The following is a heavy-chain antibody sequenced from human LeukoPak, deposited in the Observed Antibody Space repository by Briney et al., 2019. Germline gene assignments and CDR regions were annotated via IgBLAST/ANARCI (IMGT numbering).Heavy chain of an antibody. V-gene: IGHV3-48*03. J-gene: IGHJ4*02. Sequence: PGGSLRLSCAVSGFAFSNYDMNWVRQAPGKGLEWVSYICSSGSAIYYADSAKGRFTISRDNARNSLYLQMNSLRVEDTAVYYCARVGYYWNLFDYWGQGTLVTVSS. D-gene: IGHD1-20*01. CDR1: GFAFSNYD. CDR3: ARVGYYWNLFDY. CDR2: ICSSGSAI.